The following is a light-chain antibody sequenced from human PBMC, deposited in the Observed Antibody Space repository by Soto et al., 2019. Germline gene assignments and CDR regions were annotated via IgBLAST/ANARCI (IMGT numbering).Light chain of an antibody. CDR1: QSVSNY. Sequence: DIQMTQSPSSLSASVGDRVTITCRASQSVSNYLHWYQQKPGKAPNLLIYDASSLQSGVPSRFSGNGSGTDFTLTISSLQHEDFATYYCQQSYYNPTFGQGTKVEIK. J-gene: IGKJ1*01. V-gene: IGKV1-39*01. CDR3: QQSYYNPT. CDR2: DAS.